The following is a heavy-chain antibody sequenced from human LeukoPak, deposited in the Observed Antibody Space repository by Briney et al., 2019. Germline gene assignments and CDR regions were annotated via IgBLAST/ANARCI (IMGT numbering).Heavy chain of an antibody. CDR1: GFTFSSYS. J-gene: IGHJ3*02. Sequence: GGSLRLSCAASGFTFSSYSMNWVRQAPGQGLDWVSFITSSSTTIYYADSVKGRFTISRDNAKNSLYLQMNSLRAEDTAVYYCAREPRGYAFDIWGQGTMVTVSS. V-gene: IGHV3-48*01. CDR2: ITSSSTTI. CDR3: AREPRGYAFDI.